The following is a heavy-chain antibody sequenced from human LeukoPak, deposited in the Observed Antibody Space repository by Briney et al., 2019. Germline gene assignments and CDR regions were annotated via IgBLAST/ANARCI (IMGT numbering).Heavy chain of an antibody. D-gene: IGHD6-19*01. V-gene: IGHV4-34*01. CDR1: GGSFSGDY. Sequence: SETLSLTCAVYGGSFSGDYWNWIRQPPGKGLEWIGEINHSGSTNSNPSLKSRVTTSVDRSKNQFSLKLSSVTAADTAVYYCARRPRYSSGWYYFDSWGQGTLVTVSS. CDR3: ARRPRYSSGWYYFDS. CDR2: INHSGST. J-gene: IGHJ4*02.